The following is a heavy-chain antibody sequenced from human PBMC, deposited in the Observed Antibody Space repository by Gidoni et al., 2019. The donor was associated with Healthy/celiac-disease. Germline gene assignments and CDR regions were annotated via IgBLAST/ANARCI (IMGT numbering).Heavy chain of an antibody. J-gene: IGHJ6*02. V-gene: IGHV4-59*01. D-gene: IGHD2-2*01. Sequence: QVQLQESGPGLVKPSETLSPTCTVSGGSLSSYHWCWIRQPPGKGLEWIGYIYCSGSPNYNPSLKSRVTISVDTSKNQFSLKLSSVTAADTAVYYWARDRDVVVPAAIPSHYYYYGMDVWGQGTTVTVSS. CDR2: IYCSGSP. CDR3: ARDRDVVVPAAIPSHYYYYGMDV. CDR1: GGSLSSYH.